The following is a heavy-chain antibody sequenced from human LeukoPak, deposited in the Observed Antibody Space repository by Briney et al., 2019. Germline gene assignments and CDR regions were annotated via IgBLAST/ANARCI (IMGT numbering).Heavy chain of an antibody. J-gene: IGHJ4*02. CDR1: GGSISSSSYF. CDR3: ARVCSSTSCFLDH. CDR2: MYYSGST. Sequence: SETLSLTCTVSGGSISSSSYFWGWIRQPPGKGLEGIGTMYYSGSTYYNPSLKSRVTISVDTSKNQFSLKLSSVTAADTAVYYCARVCSSTSCFLDHWGQGTLVTVSS. V-gene: IGHV4-39*01. D-gene: IGHD2-2*01.